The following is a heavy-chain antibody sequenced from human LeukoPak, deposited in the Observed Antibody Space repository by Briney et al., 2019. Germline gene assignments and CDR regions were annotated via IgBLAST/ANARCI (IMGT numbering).Heavy chain of an antibody. V-gene: IGHV3-21*01. CDR3: ARDVLAVAATGSNWFDP. CDR1: GYTHSRHS. CDR2: NSSSSSYI. D-gene: IGHD6-19*01. Sequence: GGSQSLPCASSGYTHSRHSMMWVPQAPGKGLEWVLYNSSSSSYIYYADSVKGRFTISRDNAKNSLYLQMNSLRAEDTAVYYCARDVLAVAATGSNWFDPWGQGTLVTVSS. J-gene: IGHJ5*02.